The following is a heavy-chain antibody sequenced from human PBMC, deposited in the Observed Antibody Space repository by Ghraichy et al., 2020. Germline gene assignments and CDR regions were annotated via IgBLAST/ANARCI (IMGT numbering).Heavy chain of an antibody. Sequence: GGSLRLSCAASGFTVSSNYMSWVRQAPGKGLEWVSVIYSGGSTYYADSVKGRFTISRDNSKNTLYLQMNSLRAEDTAVYYCARYKVGPEQQLADGSYYFDYWGQGTLVTVSS. V-gene: IGHV3-66*01. D-gene: IGHD6-13*01. J-gene: IGHJ4*02. CDR1: GFTVSSNY. CDR2: IYSGGST. CDR3: ARYKVGPEQQLADGSYYFDY.